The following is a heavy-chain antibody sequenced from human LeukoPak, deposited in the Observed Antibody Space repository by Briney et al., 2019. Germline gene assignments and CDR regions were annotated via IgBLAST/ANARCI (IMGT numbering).Heavy chain of an antibody. CDR3: AKPTDPIGSPYNTGWFDPFDI. CDR1: GFTFSSFG. Sequence: GGSLRLSCAASGFTFSSFGMHWVRQAPGKGLEWVALIWYDGTSKLYADSVKGRFTISRDNSKNTLYLQMNSLRAEDTAVYFCAKPTDPIGSPYNTGWFDPFDIWGQGTMVTVSS. D-gene: IGHD6-19*01. CDR2: IWYDGTSK. V-gene: IGHV3-33*06. J-gene: IGHJ3*02.